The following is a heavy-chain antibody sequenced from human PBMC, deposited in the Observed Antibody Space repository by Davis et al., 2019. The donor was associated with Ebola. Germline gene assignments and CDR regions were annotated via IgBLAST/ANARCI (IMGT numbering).Heavy chain of an antibody. CDR3: ARDGDSSGWYYFDY. J-gene: IGHJ4*02. CDR2: IYSGVST. D-gene: IGHD6-13*01. CDR1: GFTFSSYG. Sequence: GESLKISCAASGFTFSSYGMHWVRQAPGKGLEWVSVIYSGVSTYYADSVKGRFTISRDNSKNTLYLQMNSLRAEDTAVYYCARDGDSSGWYYFDYWGQGTLVTVSS. V-gene: IGHV3-66*01.